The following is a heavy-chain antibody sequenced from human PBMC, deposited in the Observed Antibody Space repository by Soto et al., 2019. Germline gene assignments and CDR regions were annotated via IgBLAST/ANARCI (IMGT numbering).Heavy chain of an antibody. V-gene: IGHV3-23*01. CDR1: GFTFRYHA. CDR2: ITKSGTDR. D-gene: IGHD1-1*01. J-gene: IGHJ5*02. Sequence: EVQILEFGGGSVQPGMSLRLSCAVSGFTFRYHAMTWVRQAPGQGLEYVSSITKSGTDRFYADSVKGRVSISIDNSLNTLYLQMNCLTSEDTALYLCAKKVLDPGVEPWG. CDR3: AKKVLDPGVEP.